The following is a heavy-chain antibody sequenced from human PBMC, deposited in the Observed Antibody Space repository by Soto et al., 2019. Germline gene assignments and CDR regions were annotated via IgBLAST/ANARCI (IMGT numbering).Heavy chain of an antibody. J-gene: IGHJ6*03. CDR1: GFTFSSYW. D-gene: IGHD3-16*01. Sequence: GGSLRLSCAASGFTFSSYWMSWVRQAPGKGLEWVANIKQDGSEKYYVDSVKGRFTISRDNAKNSLYLQMNSLRAEDTAVYYCGRGGSGNYYYYYMDVWGKGTTVTVSS. CDR2: IKQDGSEK. CDR3: GRGGSGNYYYYYMDV. V-gene: IGHV3-7*01.